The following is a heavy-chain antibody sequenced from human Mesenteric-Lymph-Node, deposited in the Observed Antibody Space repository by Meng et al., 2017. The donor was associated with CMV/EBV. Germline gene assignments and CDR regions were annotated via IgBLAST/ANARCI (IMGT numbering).Heavy chain of an antibody. CDR1: GFTFSDCG. V-gene: IGHV3-30*02. Sequence: GSLRLSCAVSGFTFSDCGVHWVRQAPGKGLEWVAFIRYDGTNKYYADSVKGRFTISRDNSKNTLYLQMNSLRAEDTAVYYCAKVGSGWYGIDYWGQGTLVTVSS. D-gene: IGHD6-19*01. CDR3: AKVGSGWYGIDY. CDR2: IRYDGTNK. J-gene: IGHJ4*02.